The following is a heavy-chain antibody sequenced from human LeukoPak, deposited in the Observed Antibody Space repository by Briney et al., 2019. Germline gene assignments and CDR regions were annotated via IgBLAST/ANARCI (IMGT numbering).Heavy chain of an antibody. CDR3: AKSIATATFDY. CDR1: GLTFDDYA. J-gene: IGHJ4*02. Sequence: PGGSLRLSCAASGLTFDDYAMHWVRQAPGKGLEWVSGISWNSGSIGYADSVKGRFTISRDNAKNSLYLQMSSLRAEDTALYYCAKSIATATFDYWGQGTLVTVSS. V-gene: IGHV3-9*01. D-gene: IGHD6-13*01. CDR2: ISWNSGSI.